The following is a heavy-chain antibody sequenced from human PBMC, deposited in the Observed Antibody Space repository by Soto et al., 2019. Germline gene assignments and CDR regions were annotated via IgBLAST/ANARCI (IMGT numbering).Heavy chain of an antibody. CDR3: ASAKLRTYGSGRVTLDP. J-gene: IGHJ5*02. CDR1: GGYLSDYY. Sequence: TSETLSHTCTVYGGYLSDYYWSCIRQPPGKGLEWIGEINHSGSTNYNPSLKSRVTISVDTSKNQFSLKLSPVTAAATAVYYCASAKLRTYGSGRVTLDPWGKGTPVTVS. D-gene: IGHD3-10*01. CDR2: INHSGST. V-gene: IGHV4-34*01.